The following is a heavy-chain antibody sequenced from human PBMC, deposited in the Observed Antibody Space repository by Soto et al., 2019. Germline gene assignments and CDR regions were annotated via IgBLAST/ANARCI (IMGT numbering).Heavy chain of an antibody. CDR3: ARVAVAGPKSHHFDY. Sequence: GRSLRLSCAASGFIFSSYGMHWVRQAPGKGLEWVAAIWQDGTKKYYADSVKGRFTISRDNSKSTLYLEMNIVRAEDTAVYYCARVAVAGPKSHHFDYWGQGTLVTVSS. CDR1: GFIFSSYG. CDR2: IWQDGTKK. V-gene: IGHV3-33*01. J-gene: IGHJ4*02. D-gene: IGHD6-19*01.